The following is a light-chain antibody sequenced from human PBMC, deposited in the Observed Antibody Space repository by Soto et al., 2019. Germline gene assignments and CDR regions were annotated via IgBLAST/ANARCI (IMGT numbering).Light chain of an antibody. Sequence: EIVLTQSPATLSLSPGERATLSCRTSQSVSSYFAWYQQKPGRAPRLLIYDASNRATGIPARFIGSGSGTDFTLTISSLEPEDFAFYYCQQRSNWPITLGQGTRLEIK. CDR1: QSVSSY. CDR3: QQRSNWPIT. V-gene: IGKV3-11*01. J-gene: IGKJ5*01. CDR2: DAS.